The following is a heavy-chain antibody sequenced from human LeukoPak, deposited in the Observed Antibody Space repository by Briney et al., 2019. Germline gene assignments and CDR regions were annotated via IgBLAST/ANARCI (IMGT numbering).Heavy chain of an antibody. CDR1: GGSISSYY. CDR2: IYTSGST. CDR3: ARQARSSWITPYYYYYMDV. J-gene: IGHJ6*03. V-gene: IGHV4-4*09. Sequence: SETLSLTCTVSGGSISSYYWSWIRQPPGKGLEWIGYIYTSGSTNYNPSLKSRVTISVDTSKNQFSLKLCSVTAAATAVYYCARQARSSWITPYYYYYMDVWGKGTTVTVSS. D-gene: IGHD6-13*01.